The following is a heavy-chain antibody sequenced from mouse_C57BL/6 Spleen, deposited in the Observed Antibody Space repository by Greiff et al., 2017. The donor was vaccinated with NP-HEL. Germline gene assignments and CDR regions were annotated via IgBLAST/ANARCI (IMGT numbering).Heavy chain of an antibody. CDR1: GYSITSGYY. CDR3: AREGWSYAMDY. V-gene: IGHV3-6*01. D-gene: IGHD3-2*02. CDR2: ISYDGSN. J-gene: IGHJ4*01. Sequence: EVKLLESGPGLVKPSQSLSLTCSVTGYSITSGYYWNWIRQFPGNKLEWRGYISYDGSNNYNPSLKNRISITRDTSKNQFFLKLNSVTPEDTATYYGAREGWSYAMDYWGQGTSVTVSS.